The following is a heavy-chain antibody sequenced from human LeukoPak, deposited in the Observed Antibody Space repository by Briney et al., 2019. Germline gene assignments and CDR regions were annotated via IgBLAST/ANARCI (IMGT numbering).Heavy chain of an antibody. D-gene: IGHD6-19*01. CDR1: GFTFSSSA. J-gene: IGHJ4*02. CDR2: ISGSGSGGST. CDR3: PRNDFGSGWLGDY. Sequence: GGSLRLSCAASGFTFSSSAMSWVRQAPGKGLEWVSNISGSGSGGSTYYADSVKGRFTISRDNSKNTLYLQMNSLRAEDTALYYCPRNDFGSGWLGDYWGQGTLVTVFS. V-gene: IGHV3-23*01.